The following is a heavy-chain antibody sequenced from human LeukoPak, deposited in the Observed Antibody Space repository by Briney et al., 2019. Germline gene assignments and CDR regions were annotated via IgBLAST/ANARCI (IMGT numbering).Heavy chain of an antibody. CDR3: ARDGENQGLLWFGELYYFDY. D-gene: IGHD3-10*01. CDR1: GFTFSSYA. CDR2: ISYDGSNK. V-gene: IGHV3-30-3*01. Sequence: GGSLRLPCAASGFTFSSYAMHWVRQAPGKGLEWVAVISYDGSNKYYADSVKGRFTISRDNSKNTLYLQMNSLRAEDTAVYYCARDGENQGLLWFGELYYFDYWGQGTLVTVSS. J-gene: IGHJ4*02.